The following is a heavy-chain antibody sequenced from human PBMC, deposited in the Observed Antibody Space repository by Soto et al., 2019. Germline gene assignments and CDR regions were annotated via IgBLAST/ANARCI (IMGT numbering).Heavy chain of an antibody. V-gene: IGHV4-34*01. Sequence: SETLSLTCAVYGGSFSGYYWSLIRQPPGKGLECIWEINHSGSTNYNPSLKSRVTISVVTTNNQFSLRLRSVTAADTAVYYCVRVRGYYGDCPHFDYLGQASPVTVSS. J-gene: IGHJ4*02. CDR1: GGSFSGYY. D-gene: IGHD4-17*01. CDR3: VRVRGYYGDCPHFDY. CDR2: INHSGST.